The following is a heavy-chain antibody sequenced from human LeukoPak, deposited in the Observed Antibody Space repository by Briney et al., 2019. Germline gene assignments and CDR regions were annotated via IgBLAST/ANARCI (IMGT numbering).Heavy chain of an antibody. D-gene: IGHD6-13*01. CDR3: VRELSSPNWFDP. Sequence: SETLSLTCAVYGGSFSGYYWSWIRQPPGKGLEWIGEINHSGSTNYNPSLKSRVTMSVDTSKNQFSLRLTSVTAADTAVYYCVRELSSPNWFDPWGQGTLVTVSS. CDR1: GGSFSGYY. J-gene: IGHJ5*02. CDR2: INHSGST. V-gene: IGHV4-34*01.